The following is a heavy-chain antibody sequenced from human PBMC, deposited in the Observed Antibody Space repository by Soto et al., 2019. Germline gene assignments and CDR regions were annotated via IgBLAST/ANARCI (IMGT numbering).Heavy chain of an antibody. CDR2: IYPGDSDT. J-gene: IGHJ4*02. D-gene: IGHD2-21*02. CDR1: GYSFTSYW. CDR3: ARQMLRPYCGGDCYWVFDY. V-gene: IGHV5-51*01. Sequence: LGESLKISCKGSGYSFTSYWIGWVRQMPGKGLEWMGIIYPGDSDTRYSPSFQGQVTISADKSISTAYLQWSSLKASDTAMYYCARQMLRPYCGGDCYWVFDYWGQGTLVTVSS.